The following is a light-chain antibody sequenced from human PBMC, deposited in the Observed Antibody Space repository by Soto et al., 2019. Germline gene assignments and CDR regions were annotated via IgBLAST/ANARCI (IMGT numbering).Light chain of an antibody. CDR1: QSVSSSY. CDR2: GAS. V-gene: IGKV3-20*01. J-gene: IGKJ1*01. CDR3: HHYGSSPPWT. Sequence: EIVLTQSPGTLSLSPGERGTLSCRASQSVSSSYLAWYQQRPGQAPRLLIYGASSRATGIPDRFSGSGSGTYFTLTVTRREPEDIAVYYCHHYGSSPPWTFGQGTKVEVK.